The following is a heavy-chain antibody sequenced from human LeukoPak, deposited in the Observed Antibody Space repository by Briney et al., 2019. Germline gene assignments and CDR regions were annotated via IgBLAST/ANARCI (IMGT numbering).Heavy chain of an antibody. Sequence: ASVKVSCKASGYTFTNYGISWVQQAPGKGLEWMGLVDPEDGETIYAEKFQGRVTITADTSTDTAYMELSSLRSEDTAVYYCATASGTTSLDWFDPWGQGTLVTVSS. CDR2: VDPEDGET. CDR3: ATASGTTSLDWFDP. CDR1: GYTFTNYG. D-gene: IGHD1-7*01. J-gene: IGHJ5*02. V-gene: IGHV1-69-2*01.